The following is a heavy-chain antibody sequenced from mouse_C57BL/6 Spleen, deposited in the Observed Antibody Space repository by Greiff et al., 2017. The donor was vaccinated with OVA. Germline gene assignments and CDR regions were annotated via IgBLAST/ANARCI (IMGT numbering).Heavy chain of an antibody. V-gene: IGHV5-9-1*02. CDR1: GFTFSSYA. D-gene: IGHD1-1*01. Sequence: EVNVVESGEGLVKPGGSLKLSCAASGFTFSSYAMSWVRQTPEKRLEWVAYISSGGDYIYYADTVKGRFTLSRDNARNTLCLQMSSLKSEDTAMDYCTRDAYYYSSRDYAMDDWGQGTSVTVSS. CDR3: TRDAYYYSSRDYAMDD. J-gene: IGHJ4*01. CDR2: ISSGGDYI.